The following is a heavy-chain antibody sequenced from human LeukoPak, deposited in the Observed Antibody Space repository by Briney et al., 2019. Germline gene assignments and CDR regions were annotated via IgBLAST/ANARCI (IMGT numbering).Heavy chain of an antibody. CDR1: GGTFSSYA. CDR2: IIPIFGTA. CDR3: AREGYYDILTGYQYYFDY. J-gene: IGHJ4*02. D-gene: IGHD3-9*01. Sequence: GASVKVSCKASGGTFSSYAISWVRQAPGQGLEWMGGIIPIFGTANYAQKFQGRVTITADKSTSTAYMELSSLRSEDTAVYYYAREGYYDILTGYQYYFDYWGQGTLVTVSS. V-gene: IGHV1-69*06.